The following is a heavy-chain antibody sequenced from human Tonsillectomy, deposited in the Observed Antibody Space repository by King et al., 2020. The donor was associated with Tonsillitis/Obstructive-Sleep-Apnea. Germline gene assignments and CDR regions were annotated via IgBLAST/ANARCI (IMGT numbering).Heavy chain of an antibody. CDR1: GFTFSIYW. V-gene: IGHV3-7*01. Sequence: EVQLVESGGGLVQPGGSLRLSCAASGFTFSIYWMTWVRQAPGKGLEWVANIKQDGSEKYYVDSVKGRFTISRDNAKNSLYLQMNNLRAEDTAVYYCASLRGQQPLDDAFDIWGQGTMVTVSS. CDR2: IKQDGSEK. J-gene: IGHJ3*02. CDR3: ASLRGQQPLDDAFDI. D-gene: IGHD6-13*01.